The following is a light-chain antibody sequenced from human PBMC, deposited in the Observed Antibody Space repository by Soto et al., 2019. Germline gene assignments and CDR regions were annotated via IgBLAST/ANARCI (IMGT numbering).Light chain of an antibody. Sequence: QSVLTQPPSASGSPGQSVTISCTGTSSDVGAYNYVSWYQQHPGKAPKLMIYDVSKRPLGVPYRLSGSQSGNAASLTVSGLQGEDEADYYCSSYAGSSWVFGGGTQLTVL. V-gene: IGLV2-8*01. CDR2: DVS. J-gene: IGLJ3*02. CDR3: SSYAGSSWV. CDR1: SSDVGAYNY.